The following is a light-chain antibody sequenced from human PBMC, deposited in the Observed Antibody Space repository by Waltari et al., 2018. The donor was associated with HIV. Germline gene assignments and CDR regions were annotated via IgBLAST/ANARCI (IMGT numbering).Light chain of an antibody. J-gene: IGLJ2*01. Sequence: QSVLTQPPSASGTPGQRVTISCSGSRSNIGSKYVYWYQQLPGTAPKLLIYRNNQRPSGVPDRCSCSKSGTSASLAISGLRSEDEADYHCTAWDDSLSGVVFGGGTKLTVL. CDR1: RSNIGSKY. CDR3: TAWDDSLSGVV. CDR2: RNN. V-gene: IGLV1-47*01.